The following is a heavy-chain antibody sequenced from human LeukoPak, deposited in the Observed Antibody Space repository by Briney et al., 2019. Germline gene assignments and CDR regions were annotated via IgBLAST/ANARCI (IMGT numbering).Heavy chain of an antibody. D-gene: IGHD3-10*01. CDR1: GGSFSGYY. CDR3: ARKYYYGSGSLDI. CDR2: INHSGST. J-gene: IGHJ3*02. V-gene: IGHV4-34*01. Sequence: SETLSLTCAVYGGSFSGYYWSWIRQPPGKGLEWIGEINHSGSTNYNPSLKSRVTISVDTSKNQFSLKLSSVTAADTAVYYCARKYYYGSGSLDIWGQGTMVTVSS.